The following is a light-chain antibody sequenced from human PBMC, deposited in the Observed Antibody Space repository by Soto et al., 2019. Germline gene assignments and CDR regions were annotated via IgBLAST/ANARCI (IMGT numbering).Light chain of an antibody. V-gene: IGKV1-5*03. CDR1: QSIGNW. CDR2: EAS. CDR3: QQYKSYPLT. J-gene: IGKJ1*01. Sequence: IRMTQSPSTQSASVGDRVTITCRASQSIGNWLAWYQQKPGRAPKFLIYEASSLESGVPSRFRGSGSGTDFTLTISGLQPDDFATYYCQQYKSYPLTFGQGTKVDIK.